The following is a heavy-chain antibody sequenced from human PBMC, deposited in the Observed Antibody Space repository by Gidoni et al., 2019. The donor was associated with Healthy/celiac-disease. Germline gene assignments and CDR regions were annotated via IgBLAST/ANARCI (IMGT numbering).Heavy chain of an antibody. CDR3: ARELYYYDSSGYFDY. CDR2: IYYSGST. D-gene: IGHD3-22*01. CDR1: GGSISSYY. Sequence: QVQLQASGPGLVKPSATLSLTCTVSGGSISSYYWSWIRQPPGKGLEWIGYIYYSGSTNYNPSLKSRVTISVDTSKNQFSLKLSSVTAADTAVYYCARELYYYDSSGYFDYWGQGTLVTVSS. J-gene: IGHJ4*02. V-gene: IGHV4-59*01.